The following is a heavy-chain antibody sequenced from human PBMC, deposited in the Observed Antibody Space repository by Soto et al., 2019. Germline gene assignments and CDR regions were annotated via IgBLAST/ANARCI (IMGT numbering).Heavy chain of an antibody. CDR2: IYYNGGT. CDR3: ARGGSDGDFHWYFDL. V-gene: IGHV4-31*03. CDR1: GASINTGNYF. D-gene: IGHD4-17*01. Sequence: QVQLQESGPGLVRPSQTLALSCSVSGASINTGNYFWNWIRQHPGGDLEWIGYIYYNGGTDSNPSLKSRVTISEDTSKNQFSLKLNSVTAADTAVYFCARGGSDGDFHWYFDLWGRGTLVTVSS. J-gene: IGHJ2*01.